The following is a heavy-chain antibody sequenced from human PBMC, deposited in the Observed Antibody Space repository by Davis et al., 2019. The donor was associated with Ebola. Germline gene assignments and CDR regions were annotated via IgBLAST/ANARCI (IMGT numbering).Heavy chain of an antibody. Sequence: PSETLSLTCAVYGGSFSGYYWSWIRQPPGKGLEWIGEINHSGSTNYNPSLKSRVTISVDTSKNQFSLKLSSVTAADTAVYYCATSGYDDKTFDYWGQGTLVTVSS. CDR3: ATSGYDDKTFDY. CDR1: GGSFSGYY. J-gene: IGHJ4*02. D-gene: IGHD5-12*01. V-gene: IGHV4-34*01. CDR2: INHSGST.